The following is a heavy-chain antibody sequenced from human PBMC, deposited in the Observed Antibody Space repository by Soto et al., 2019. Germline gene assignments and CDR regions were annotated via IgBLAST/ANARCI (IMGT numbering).Heavy chain of an antibody. J-gene: IGHJ4*02. V-gene: IGHV3-23*01. Sequence: GSLRLSCAASGFTFSSYAMSWVRQAPGKGLEWVSAISGSGGSTYYADSVKGRFTISRDNSKNTLYLQMNSLRAEDTAVYYCAIYYYDSSGYFDYWGQGTLVTVSS. CDR3: AIYYYDSSGYFDY. CDR1: GFTFSSYA. CDR2: ISGSGGST. D-gene: IGHD3-22*01.